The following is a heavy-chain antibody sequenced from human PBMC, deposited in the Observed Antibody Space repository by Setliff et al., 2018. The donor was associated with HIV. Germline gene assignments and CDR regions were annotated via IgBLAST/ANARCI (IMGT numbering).Heavy chain of an antibody. V-gene: IGHV4-61*09. CDR1: GGSIRSGSYY. J-gene: IGHJ4*02. CDR2: IYTNGYT. Sequence: TLSLTCTVSGGSIRSGSYYWTWIRQPAGKGPEWIGHIYTNGYTNYNPSLKSRVTISVDTSKKQFSLKLTSVTAEDTGIYYCVASSSWSCRLNYWGQGTQVTVS. CDR3: VASSSWSCRLNY. D-gene: IGHD6-13*01.